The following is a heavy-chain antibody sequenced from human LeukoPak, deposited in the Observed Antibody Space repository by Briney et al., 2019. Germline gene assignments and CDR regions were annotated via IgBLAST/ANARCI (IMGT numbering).Heavy chain of an antibody. CDR3: ARDSPIARGWYYFDY. J-gene: IGHJ4*02. CDR2: ISYDGSNK. V-gene: IGHV3-30*04. CDR1: GFTFSSYA. Sequence: GGSLRLSRAASGFTFSSYAMHWVRQAPGKGLEWVAVISYDGSNKYYADSVKGRFTISRDNSKNTLYLQMNSLRAEDTAVYYCARDSPIARGWYYFDYWGQGTLVTVSS. D-gene: IGHD6-19*01.